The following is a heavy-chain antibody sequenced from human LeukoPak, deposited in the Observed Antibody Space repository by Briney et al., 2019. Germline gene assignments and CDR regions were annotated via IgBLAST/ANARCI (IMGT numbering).Heavy chain of an antibody. CDR1: GYTSTGYY. D-gene: IGHD6-19*01. Sequence: GASVKVSCKASGYTSTGYYMHWVRQAPGQGLEWMGWINPNSGGTNYAQKFQGRVTMTTDTSTSTAYMELRSLRSYDTAVYYCAREGIAVADWEDWFDPWGQGTLVTVSS. V-gene: IGHV1-2*02. CDR3: AREGIAVADWEDWFDP. CDR2: INPNSGGT. J-gene: IGHJ5*02.